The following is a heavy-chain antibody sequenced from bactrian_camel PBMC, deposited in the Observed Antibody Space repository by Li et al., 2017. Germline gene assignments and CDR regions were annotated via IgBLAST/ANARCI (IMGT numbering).Heavy chain of an antibody. V-gene: IGHV3S1*01. CDR1: GYTYSSNC. Sequence: HVQLVESGGGSVQAGGSLRLSCAASGYTYSSNCLGWFRQAPGKEREGVAAIYPSGGSTFYGSSVKGRFTISRDNAGNTLYLQLNSLKTEDMAMYIVQRVRVVQFPSTTAWTIGATEPRSPSP. D-gene: IGHD2*01. CDR2: IYPSGGST. J-gene: IGHJ7*01.